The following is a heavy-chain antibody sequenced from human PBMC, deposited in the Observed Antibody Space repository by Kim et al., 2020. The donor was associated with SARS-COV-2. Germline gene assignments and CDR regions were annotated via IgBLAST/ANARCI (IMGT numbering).Heavy chain of an antibody. CDR3: ARHAALIFLFDY. V-gene: IGHV4-39*01. Sequence: YYNPSLKSRVTISVDTSKNQFSLKLSSVTAADTAVYYCARHAALIFLFDYWGQGTLVTVSS. D-gene: IGHD6-25*01. J-gene: IGHJ4*02.